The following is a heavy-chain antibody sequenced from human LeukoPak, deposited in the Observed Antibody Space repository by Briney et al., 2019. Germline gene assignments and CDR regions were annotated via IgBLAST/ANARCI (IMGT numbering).Heavy chain of an antibody. CDR1: GFTFSSYA. J-gene: IGHJ4*02. CDR2: ISYDGSNK. Sequence: GGSLRLSCAASGFTFSSYAMHWVRQAPGKGLEWVAVISYDGSNKYYADSVKGRFTISRDNSKNTLYLQMNSLRAEDTAVYYCAKDPLAFRFNYYFDYWGQGTLVTVSS. CDR3: AKDPLAFRFNYYFDY. D-gene: IGHD3-3*01. V-gene: IGHV3-30-3*01.